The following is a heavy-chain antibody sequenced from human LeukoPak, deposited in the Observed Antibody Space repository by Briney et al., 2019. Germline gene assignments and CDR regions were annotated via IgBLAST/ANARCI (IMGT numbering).Heavy chain of an antibody. Sequence: GGSLRLSCAASGFTFSSYGMSWVRQAPGKGLEWVSAISGSGGSTYYADSVKGRFAISRDNSKNTLYVQTNSLRPDDTAVYYCAKDSSDYYFDYWGQGTLVTVSS. CDR2: ISGSGGST. CDR3: AKDSSDYYFDY. J-gene: IGHJ4*02. CDR1: GFTFSSYG. V-gene: IGHV3-23*01. D-gene: IGHD3-22*01.